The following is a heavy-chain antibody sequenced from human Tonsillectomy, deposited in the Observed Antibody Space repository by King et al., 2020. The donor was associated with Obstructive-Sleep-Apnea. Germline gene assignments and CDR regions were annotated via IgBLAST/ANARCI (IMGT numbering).Heavy chain of an antibody. V-gene: IGHV4-59*08. CDR1: GGSISSYY. CDR3: ARHGYNYGVYYYGMDV. Sequence: VQLQESGPGLVKPSETLSLTCTVSGGSISSYYWSWIRQPPGKGLEWIGYIYYSGSTNYNPSLKSRVTISVDTSKNQFSLKLHSVTAADTAVYYCARHGYNYGVYYYGMDVWGQGTTVTVSS. CDR2: IYYSGST. J-gene: IGHJ6*02. D-gene: IGHD5-24*01.